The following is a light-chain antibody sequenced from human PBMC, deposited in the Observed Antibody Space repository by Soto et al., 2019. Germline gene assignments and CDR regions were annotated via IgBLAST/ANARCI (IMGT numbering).Light chain of an antibody. CDR3: QQLFDSPIT. CDR2: AAS. V-gene: IGKV1-9*01. Sequence: DIQMTQSPSSLSASVGDRVTITCRASQSISTSLAWYQVKPGKAPKLLIYAASTLESGVPSRFSATVSGTEFSLTITSLRPEDFATYYCQQLFDSPITFGQGTRLEIK. CDR1: QSISTS. J-gene: IGKJ5*01.